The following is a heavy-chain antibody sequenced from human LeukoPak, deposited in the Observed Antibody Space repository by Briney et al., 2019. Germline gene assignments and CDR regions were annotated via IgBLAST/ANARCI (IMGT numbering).Heavy chain of an antibody. Sequence: GGSLRLSCAASGFTFSSYAMHWVRQAPGKGLEWVAVISYDGSNKYYADSVKGRFTVSRDNSKNTLYLQMNSLRAEDTAVYYCARQARGVHGWFDPWGQGTLVTVSS. CDR2: ISYDGSNK. J-gene: IGHJ5*02. CDR1: GFTFSSYA. D-gene: IGHD3-10*01. CDR3: ARQARGVHGWFDP. V-gene: IGHV3-30-3*01.